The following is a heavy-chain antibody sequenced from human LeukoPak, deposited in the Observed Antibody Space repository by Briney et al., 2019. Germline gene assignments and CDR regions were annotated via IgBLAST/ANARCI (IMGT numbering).Heavy chain of an antibody. J-gene: IGHJ4*02. CDR1: GFTVSSNY. D-gene: IGHD3-3*01. CDR3: ARVLAEDYDFWSGYFIH. CDR2: IYSGGST. V-gene: IGHV3-53*01. Sequence: GGSLRLSCAASGFTVSSNYMSWVRQAPGKGLEWVSVIYSGGSTYYADSVKGRFTISRDNSKNTLYLQMNSLRAEDTAVYYCARVLAEDYDFWSGYFIHWGQGTLVTVS.